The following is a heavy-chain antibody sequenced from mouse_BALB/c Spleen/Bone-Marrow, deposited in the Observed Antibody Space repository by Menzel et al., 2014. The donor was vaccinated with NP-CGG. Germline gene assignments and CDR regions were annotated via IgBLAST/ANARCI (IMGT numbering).Heavy chain of an antibody. V-gene: IGHV4-1*02. J-gene: IGHJ2*01. Sequence: EVKLEESGGGLVLPGGSLKLSCAASGLDFSRYWMSWVRQAPGKGLEWIGEINPDSSTINYTPSLKDKFIISRDNAKNTLYLRLNKVRSEDTALYFCARPDYYGYLNYWGQGTTLTVSS. CDR3: ARPDYYGYLNY. D-gene: IGHD1-1*01. CDR2: INPDSSTI. CDR1: GLDFSRYW.